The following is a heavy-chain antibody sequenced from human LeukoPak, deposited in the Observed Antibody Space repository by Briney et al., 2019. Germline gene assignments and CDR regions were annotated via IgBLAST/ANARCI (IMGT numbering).Heavy chain of an antibody. CDR1: GFTFSSYC. D-gene: IGHD3-16*01. CDR3: ARDSSEEWGEISDAFDM. V-gene: IGHV3-30*02. Sequence: AAGSLRLSCAASGFTFSSYCMNWVRQAPGKGLEWVAFILYDGSNKYYADSVKGRFTIARDNAKKSLYLQMNSLRAEDTAVYYCARDSSEEWGEISDAFDMWGQGTMVTVSS. J-gene: IGHJ3*02. CDR2: ILYDGSNK.